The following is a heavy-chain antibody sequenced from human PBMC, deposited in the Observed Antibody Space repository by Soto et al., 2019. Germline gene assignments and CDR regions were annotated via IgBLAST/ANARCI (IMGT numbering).Heavy chain of an antibody. CDR3: ARRSSSWYFDC. Sequence: EVQLLESGGGLVQPGGSLRLSCAASGFTFSSYAMNWVRQAPGKGVEWVSVISGSGGSTYYADSVKGRFTISRDNSKNTLYLQMNSLRAEDTAVYYCARRSSSWYFDCWGQGTLVTVSS. D-gene: IGHD6-13*01. CDR1: GFTFSSYA. CDR2: ISGSGGST. J-gene: IGHJ4*02. V-gene: IGHV3-23*01.